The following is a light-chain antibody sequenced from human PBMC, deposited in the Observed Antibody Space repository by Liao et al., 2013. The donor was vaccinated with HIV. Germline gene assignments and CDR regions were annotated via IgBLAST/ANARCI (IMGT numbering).Light chain of an antibody. Sequence: SYVLAQPPSLSVAPGKTATITCGGNNIGWKSVHWYQQRPGQAPVLVIYYDRDRPSGIPERFSGSKSGNTATLTISRVEAGDEADYYCQVWDSSSDHWLFGGGTKLTVL. CDR2: YDR. V-gene: IGLV3-21*04. J-gene: IGLJ3*02. CDR1: NIGWKS. CDR3: QVWDSSSDHWL.